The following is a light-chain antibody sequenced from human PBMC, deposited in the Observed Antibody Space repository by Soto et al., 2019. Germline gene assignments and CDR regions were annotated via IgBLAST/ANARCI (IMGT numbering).Light chain of an antibody. J-gene: IGKJ4*01. CDR3: QQYGNLPLT. V-gene: IGKV1-33*01. CDR2: EES. Sequence: DIQMTQSPSSLSASVGDRVTITCQASQDISNYLNWYQQKPGKAPKLLIYEESNLQTGVPSRFSGSRSGTEFTFTISSLQPEDIGTYYCQQYGNLPLTFGGGTKVDI. CDR1: QDISNY.